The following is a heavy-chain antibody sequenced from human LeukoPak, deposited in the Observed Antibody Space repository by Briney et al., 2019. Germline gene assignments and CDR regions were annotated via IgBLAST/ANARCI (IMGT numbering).Heavy chain of an antibody. D-gene: IGHD3-3*01. CDR1: GFTFSNYW. V-gene: IGHV3-7*01. J-gene: IGHJ4*02. CDR3: ARDLWGAYRVDYFDY. Sequence: GGSLRLSCAASGFTFSNYWMSWVRRAPGKGLEWVANIKQDGSETYYVDSVRGRFTISRDNAKKSLYLQMNSLRAEDTAVYYCARDLWGAYRVDYFDYWGQGTLVTVSS. CDR2: IKQDGSET.